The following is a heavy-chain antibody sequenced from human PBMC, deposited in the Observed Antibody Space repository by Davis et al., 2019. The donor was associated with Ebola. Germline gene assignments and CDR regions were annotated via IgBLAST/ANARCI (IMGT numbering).Heavy chain of an antibody. V-gene: IGHV4-39*07. CDR1: GGSISSNTYY. D-gene: IGHD2-2*01. CDR3: ARAGGYCSSTSCYRYYYYGMDV. J-gene: IGHJ6*02. CDR2: ISFSGTT. Sequence: SETLSLTCTVSGGSISSNTYYWDWVRQPPGKGLEWVGSISFSGTTAYNPSLKSRVTISVDTSKNQFSLKLSSVTAADTAVYYCARAGGYCSSTSCYRYYYYGMDVWGQGTTVTVSS.